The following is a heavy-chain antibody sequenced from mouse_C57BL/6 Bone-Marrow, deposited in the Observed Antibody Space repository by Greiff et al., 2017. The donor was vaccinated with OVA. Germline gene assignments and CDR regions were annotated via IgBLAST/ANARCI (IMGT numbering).Heavy chain of an antibody. Sequence: QVQLKESGPGLVQPSQSLSITCTVSGFSLTSYGVHWVRQSPGKGLEWLGVIWRGGSTDYNAAFMSRLSITKDNSKSQVFFKMNSLQADDTAIYYCATSYYYGSSLYWYFDVWGTGTTVTVSS. V-gene: IGHV2-5*01. CDR1: GFSLTSYG. CDR3: ATSYYYGSSLYWYFDV. CDR2: IWRGGST. D-gene: IGHD1-1*01. J-gene: IGHJ1*03.